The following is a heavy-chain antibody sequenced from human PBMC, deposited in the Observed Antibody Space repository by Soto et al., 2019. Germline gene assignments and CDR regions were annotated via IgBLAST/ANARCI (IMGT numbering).Heavy chain of an antibody. CDR1: GGYISSSNW. CDR3: ARVSGSYYYGMDV. CDR2: IYHSGST. D-gene: IGHD3-10*01. J-gene: IGHJ6*02. Sequence: PSEPLSFTCAVSGGYISSSNWWSRVRQPPGKGLEWIGEIYHSGSTNYNPSLKRRVTISVDKSKNQFSLKLSSVTAADTAVYYCARVSGSYYYGMDVWGQGTTVTVSS. V-gene: IGHV4-4*02.